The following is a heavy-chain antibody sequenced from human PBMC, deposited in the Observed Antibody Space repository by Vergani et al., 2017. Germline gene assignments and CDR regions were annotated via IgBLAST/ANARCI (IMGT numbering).Heavy chain of an antibody. D-gene: IGHD3-9*01. Sequence: QVQLQESGPGLVKPSETLALTCTVSGYSSSSGYYWGWIRQPPGKGLEWIGSIYHSGSTYYNPSLKSRVTISVDTSKNQFSLKLSSGTAADTAVYYCAARQTAXYFDWVSRGSYFDYWGQGTLVTVSS. CDR2: IYHSGST. V-gene: IGHV4-38-2*02. CDR1: GYSSSSGYY. J-gene: IGHJ4*02. CDR3: AARQTAXYFDWVSRGSYFDY.